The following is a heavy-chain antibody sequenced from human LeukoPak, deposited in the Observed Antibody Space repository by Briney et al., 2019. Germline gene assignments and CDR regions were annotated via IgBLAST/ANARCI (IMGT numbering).Heavy chain of an antibody. D-gene: IGHD2-15*01. V-gene: IGHV5-51*01. CDR3: ARFLPHDTPFDY. CDR2: IYPGDSDT. Sequence: YWSWIRQPPGKGLEWMGIIYPGDSDTRYSPSFQGQVTISADKSISTAYLQWSSLKASDTAMYYCARFLPHDTPFDYWGQGTLVTVSS. J-gene: IGHJ4*02. CDR1: YW.